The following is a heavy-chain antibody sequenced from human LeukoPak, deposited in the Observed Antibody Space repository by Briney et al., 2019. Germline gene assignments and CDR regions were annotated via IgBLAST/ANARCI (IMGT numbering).Heavy chain of an antibody. D-gene: IGHD3-16*02. CDR3: ASVVPPKGHAFDI. CDR1: GGSISSYY. J-gene: IGHJ3*02. CDR2: IYYSGST. Sequence: PSETLSLTCIVSGGSISSYYWSWIRQPPGKGLEWIGYIYYSGSTNYNPSLKSRVTISVDTPKNQFSLKLSSVTAADTAVYYCASVVPPKGHAFDIWGRGTMVTVSS. V-gene: IGHV4-59*01.